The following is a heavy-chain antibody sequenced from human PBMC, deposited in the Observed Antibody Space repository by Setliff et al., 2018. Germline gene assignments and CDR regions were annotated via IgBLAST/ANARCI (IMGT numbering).Heavy chain of an antibody. J-gene: IGHJ4*02. D-gene: IGHD6-19*01. CDR3: ARGYGYSSGWYRVYFDY. CDR2: INHSGST. Sequence: PSETLSLTCAVYGGSFSGYYRSWIRQPPGKGLEWIGEINHSGSTNYNPSLKSRVTISVDTSKNQFSLKLSSVTAADTAVYYCARGYGYSSGWYRVYFDYWGQGTLVTVSS. V-gene: IGHV4-34*01. CDR1: GGSFSGYY.